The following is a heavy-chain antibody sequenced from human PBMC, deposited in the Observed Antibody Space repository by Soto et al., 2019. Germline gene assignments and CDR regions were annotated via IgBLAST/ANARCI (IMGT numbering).Heavy chain of an antibody. V-gene: IGHV4-34*01. CDR3: AVTTLYYYYGMDV. D-gene: IGHD4-17*01. Sequence: WGTLCLTCAASGGSFSGYSWSWIRQPPGKGLEWIGEINHSGSSNYNPSLKSRVTISVDTSKNQFSLKLSSVTAADTAVYYCAVTTLYYYYGMDVWGQGTTVTVS. CDR2: INHSGSS. J-gene: IGHJ6*02. CDR1: GGSFSGYS.